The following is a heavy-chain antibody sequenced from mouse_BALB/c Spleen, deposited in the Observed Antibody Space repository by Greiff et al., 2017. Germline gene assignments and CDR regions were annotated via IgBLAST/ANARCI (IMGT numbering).Heavy chain of an antibody. Sequence: EVQRVESGPGLVKPSQSLSLTCTVTGYSITSDYAWNWIRQFPGNKLEWMGYISYSGSTSYNPSLKSRISITRDTSKNQFFLQLNSVTTEDTATYYCARSRGAMDYWGQGTSVTVSS. CDR3: ARSRGAMDY. CDR1: GYSITSDYA. CDR2: ISYSGST. J-gene: IGHJ4*01. V-gene: IGHV3-2*02.